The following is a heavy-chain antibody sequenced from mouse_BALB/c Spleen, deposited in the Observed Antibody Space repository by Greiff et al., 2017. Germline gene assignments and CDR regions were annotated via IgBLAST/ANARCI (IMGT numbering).Heavy chain of an antibody. CDR2: IDPYNGGT. CDR3: ARRRFMIKDAMDY. V-gene: IGHV1S135*01. D-gene: IGHD2-4*01. CDR1: GYAFTSYN. J-gene: IGHJ4*01. Sequence: EVQLKQSGPELVKPGASVKVSCKASGYAFTSYNMYWVKQSHGKSLEWIGYIDPYNGGTSYNQKFKGKATLTVDKSSSTAYMHLNSLTSEDSAVYYCARRRFMIKDAMDYWGQGTSVTVSS.